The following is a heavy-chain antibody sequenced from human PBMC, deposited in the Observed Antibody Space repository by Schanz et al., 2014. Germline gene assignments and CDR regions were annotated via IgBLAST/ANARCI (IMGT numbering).Heavy chain of an antibody. D-gene: IGHD5-12*01. V-gene: IGHV3-30*02. CDR3: AKGFGGYDLGLDY. Sequence: QVQLVESGGGVVQPGGSLRLSCAASGFTFTNLGMHWVRRAPGKGLEWVAFIRYDGSNQYYADSVKGRFTISRDNSKNTLSLQMNSLRAEDTAVYYCAKGFGGYDLGLDYWGQGTLVTVSS. CDR2: IRYDGSNQ. CDR1: GFTFTNLG. J-gene: IGHJ4*02.